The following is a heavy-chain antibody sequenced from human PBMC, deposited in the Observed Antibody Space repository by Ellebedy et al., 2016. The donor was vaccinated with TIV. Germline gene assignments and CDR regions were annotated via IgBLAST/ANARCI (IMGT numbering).Heavy chain of an antibody. J-gene: IGHJ4*02. V-gene: IGHV3-30*03. Sequence: GESLKISCAASGFTFSNFGIHWVRQAPGKGLEWVTVISYDGNNKYYADSVKGRFTISRDNSKNTVYLQMNSLRAEDAAVYYCARWAYVNSWYHLDYWGQGTLVTVST. CDR1: GFTFSNFG. CDR3: ARWAYVNSWYHLDY. D-gene: IGHD1-14*01. CDR2: ISYDGNNK.